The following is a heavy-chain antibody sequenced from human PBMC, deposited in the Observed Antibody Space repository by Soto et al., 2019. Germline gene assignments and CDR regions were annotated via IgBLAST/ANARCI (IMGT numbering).Heavy chain of an antibody. V-gene: IGHV4-4*02. CDR3: ARGQQLVAVTYYYYYYGMEV. J-gene: IGHJ6*01. Sequence: PWETLSLTCAVSGGSISSSNWWSWVRQPPGKGLEWIGEIYHSGSTNYNPSLKSRVTISVDKSKNQFSLKLSSVTAADTAVYYCARGQQLVAVTYYYYYYGMEVWGQGTTVTVSS. CDR1: GGSISSSNW. CDR2: IYHSGST. D-gene: IGHD6-6*01.